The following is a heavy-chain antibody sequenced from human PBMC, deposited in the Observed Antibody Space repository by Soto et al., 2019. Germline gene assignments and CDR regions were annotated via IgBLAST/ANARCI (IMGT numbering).Heavy chain of an antibody. D-gene: IGHD3-22*01. J-gene: IGHJ4*02. V-gene: IGHV4-34*01. CDR3: ARGGGRYYHDSSGYTTPFDY. Sequence: QVQLQQWGAGLLKPSETLSLTCAVYGGSFSGYYWSWIRQPPGKGLEWIGEIKHSGSTNYNPSLQVRVTTSVEPTKDQFSLKLSSVAAAATAVYYCARGGGRYYHDSSGYTTPFDYWGQGTLVTVSS. CDR1: GGSFSGYY. CDR2: IKHSGST.